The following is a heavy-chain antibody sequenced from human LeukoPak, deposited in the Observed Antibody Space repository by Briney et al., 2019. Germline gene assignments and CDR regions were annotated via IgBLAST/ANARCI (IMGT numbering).Heavy chain of an antibody. CDR3: AKVQGYSYGYPTYFDY. D-gene: IGHD5-18*01. V-gene: IGHV3-23*01. CDR2: ISGSGGST. Sequence: GGSLRLSCAASVFTFSSYAMSWVRQAPGKGLEWVSAISGSGGSTYYADSVKGRFTISRDNSKNTLYLQMNSLRAEDTAVYYCAKVQGYSYGYPTYFDYWGQGTLVTVSS. J-gene: IGHJ4*02. CDR1: VFTFSSYA.